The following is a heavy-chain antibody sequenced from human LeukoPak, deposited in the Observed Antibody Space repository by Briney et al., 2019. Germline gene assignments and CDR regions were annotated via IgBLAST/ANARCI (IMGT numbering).Heavy chain of an antibody. D-gene: IGHD3-10*01. CDR3: ARAPEIYGSGSYLGY. CDR1: GFTLSSNY. J-gene: IGHJ4*02. V-gene: IGHV3-53*01. CDR2: IYSGGST. Sequence: GGSLRLSCAASGFTLSSNYMSWVRQVPGKGLEWVSVIYSGGSTYYADSVKGRFTISRDNSKNTLYLQMNSLRAEDTTVYYCARAPEIYGSGSYLGYWGQGTLVTVSS.